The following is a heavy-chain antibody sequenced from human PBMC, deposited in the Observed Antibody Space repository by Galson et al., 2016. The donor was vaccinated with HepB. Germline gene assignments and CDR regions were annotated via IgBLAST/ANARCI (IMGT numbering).Heavy chain of an antibody. D-gene: IGHD6-19*01. CDR2: ISWSSGSV. CDR1: GFAFDSYA. V-gene: IGHV3-9*01. Sequence: SLRLSCAASGFAFDSYAMHWVRQAPGKGLEWVSGISWSSGSVVYAASVQGRFTISRDNAKNSLYLPMNSLRVEDTAFYYCAKVDYSSGSSHFDYWGQGTLVTVSS. CDR3: AKVDYSSGSSHFDY. J-gene: IGHJ4*02.